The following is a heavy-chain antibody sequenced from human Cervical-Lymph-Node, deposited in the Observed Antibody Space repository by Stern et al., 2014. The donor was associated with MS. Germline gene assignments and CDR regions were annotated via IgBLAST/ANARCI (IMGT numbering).Heavy chain of an antibody. J-gene: IGHJ5*02. CDR3: AKAYAWERNWFDP. V-gene: IGHV1-8*02. D-gene: IGHD1-26*01. CDR1: GFTFPAYD. CDR2: MIPSTGYP. Sequence: HVPLVQSGPAVREPTASLKVSCTASGFTFPAYDITLVLQATRQGLQCMACMIPSTGYPGYAPSFQGRFPMPRNTSLSTAYMELSSLTSEDTAIYYCAKAYAWERNWFDPWGQGTLVTVSS.